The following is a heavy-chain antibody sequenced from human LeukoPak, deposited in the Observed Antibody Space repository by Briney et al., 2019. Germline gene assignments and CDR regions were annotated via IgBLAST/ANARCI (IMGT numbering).Heavy chain of an antibody. CDR2: ISSNGDNT. CDR1: GFTFSTYV. Sequence: GGSLRLSCSVSGFTFSTYVMHWVRQAPGKGLEYVSAISSNGDNTYYADSVKGRFTISRDNPKNTLYLQMSSLRPDDTAVYFCVRGTGYWGQGTLVTVS. CDR3: VRGTGY. V-gene: IGHV3-64D*06. J-gene: IGHJ4*02.